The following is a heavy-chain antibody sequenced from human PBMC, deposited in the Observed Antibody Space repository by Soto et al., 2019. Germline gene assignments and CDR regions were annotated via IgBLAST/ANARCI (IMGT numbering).Heavy chain of an antibody. CDR2: IGGSGRTT. Sequence: EVQLLESGGGLVQPGGSLSLSCAASAFTFNNYAMSWVRQAPGKGLEWVSGIGGSGRTTYYADSVKGRFTISRDNSNNTMFLQMNSMRAEDTAVYYCAKSRYSVSSGDCYDYWGQGTGVNVSS. D-gene: IGHD3-22*01. CDR1: AFTFNNYA. V-gene: IGHV3-23*01. CDR3: AKSRYSVSSGDCYDY. J-gene: IGHJ4*02.